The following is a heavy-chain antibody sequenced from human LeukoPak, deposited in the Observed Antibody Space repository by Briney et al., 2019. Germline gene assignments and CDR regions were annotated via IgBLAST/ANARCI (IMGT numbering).Heavy chain of an antibody. Sequence: PGGSLRLSCAASGFTFSDYYMSWIRQAPGKGLEWVAVISYDGSNEYYADSVKGRFTISRDNSKNTLYLQMNSLRPEDTAVYYCAREAEAFDIWGQGTMVTVSS. CDR2: ISYDGSNE. CDR3: AREAEAFDI. CDR1: GFTFSDYY. J-gene: IGHJ3*02. V-gene: IGHV3-30-3*01.